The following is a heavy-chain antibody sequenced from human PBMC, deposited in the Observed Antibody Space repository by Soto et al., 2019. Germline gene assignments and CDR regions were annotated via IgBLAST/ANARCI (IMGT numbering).Heavy chain of an antibody. D-gene: IGHD2-8*01. CDR2: IKQDGSEK. CDR3: ARELGHCTNGVCSPGYYYYYYGMDV. V-gene: IGHV3-7*01. J-gene: IGHJ6*02. Sequence: EVQLVESGGGLVQPGGSLRLSCAASGFTFSSYWMSWVRQAPGKGLEWVANIKQDGSEKYYVDSVKGRFTISRDNAKNSLYLQMNSLRAEDTAVYYCARELGHCTNGVCSPGYYYYYYGMDVWGQGTTVTVSS. CDR1: GFTFSSYW.